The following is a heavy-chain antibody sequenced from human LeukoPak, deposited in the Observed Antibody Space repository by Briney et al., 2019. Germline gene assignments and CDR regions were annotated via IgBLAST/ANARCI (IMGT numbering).Heavy chain of an antibody. CDR2: INSDGSST. CDR1: GFTFSSYW. J-gene: IGHJ4*02. D-gene: IGHD6-19*01. Sequence: QPGGSLRLSCAASGFTFSSYWMHWVRQAPGKGLVWVSRINSDGSSTSYADSVKGRFTISRDNAKNTLYLQMNSLRAEDTAVYYCARAVRSGWYIYWGQGTLVTVSS. V-gene: IGHV3-74*01. CDR3: ARAVRSGWYIY.